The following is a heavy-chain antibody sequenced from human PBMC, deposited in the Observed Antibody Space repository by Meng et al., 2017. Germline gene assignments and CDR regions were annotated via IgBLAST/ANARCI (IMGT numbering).Heavy chain of an antibody. Sequence: QLQQSGPGLVKPSRTLLLICAISGDSVSSNSAAWNWIRQSPSRGLEWLGRAYYRSKWYHDYAESVKSRISIDPDTTKNQFSLQLRSVTPEDSAVHYCARGSNSFDSWGQRTLVTVSS. CDR3: ARGSNSFDS. J-gene: IGHJ4*02. V-gene: IGHV6-1*01. CDR1: GDSVSSNSAA. CDR2: AYYRSKWYH.